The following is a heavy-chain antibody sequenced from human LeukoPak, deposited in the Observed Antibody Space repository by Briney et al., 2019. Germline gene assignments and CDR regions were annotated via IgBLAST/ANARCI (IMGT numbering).Heavy chain of an antibody. Sequence: GGSLRLSCAASGFTFSSYAMSWVRQPPGKGLEWVSAISGSGARTYYAGSVKGRFTISRDTSKKTLYRQMNSLRAEDTAVYYCAKDMGEDGSYYLDYWGQGTLVTVSS. V-gene: IGHV3-23*01. CDR3: AKDMGEDGSYYLDY. CDR2: ISGSGART. J-gene: IGHJ4*02. D-gene: IGHD1-26*01. CDR1: GFTFSSYA.